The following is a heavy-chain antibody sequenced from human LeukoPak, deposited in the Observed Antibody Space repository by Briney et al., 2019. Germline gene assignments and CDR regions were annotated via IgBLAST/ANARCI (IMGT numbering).Heavy chain of an antibody. Sequence: PSETLSLTCAVYGGSFSGYYWSWIRQPPGKGLEWIGEINHSGSTNYNPSLKSRVTISVDTSKNQFSLKLSSVTAADTAVYYCARETVRGGSWGQGTLVTVSS. J-gene: IGHJ5*02. CDR2: INHSGST. D-gene: IGHD3-10*02. V-gene: IGHV4-34*01. CDR3: ARETVRGGS. CDR1: GGSFSGYY.